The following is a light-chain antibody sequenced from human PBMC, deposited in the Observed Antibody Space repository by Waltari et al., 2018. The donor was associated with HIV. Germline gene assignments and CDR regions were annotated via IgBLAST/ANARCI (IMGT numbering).Light chain of an antibody. CDR1: YSNIGSNT. CDR2: SNN. Sequence: QSVLTQTPSLSGTPGQRVTISCSGGYSNIGSNTVNWYQQFPGTAPSLLTFSNNQRSSGVPDRFSGSKSGTSASLVISELQSQDEADYHCAAWDDSLHGELFGGGTKLTVL. V-gene: IGLV1-44*01. CDR3: AAWDDSLHGEL. J-gene: IGLJ2*01.